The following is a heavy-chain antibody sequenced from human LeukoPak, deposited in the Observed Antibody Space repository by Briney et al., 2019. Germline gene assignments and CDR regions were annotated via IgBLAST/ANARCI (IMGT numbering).Heavy chain of an antibody. CDR2: IYHSGST. Sequence: SETLSLTCTVSGYSISSGYYWGWIRQPPGKGLEWIGSIYHSGSTYYNPSLKSRVTISVDTSKNQFSLKLSSVTAADTAVYYCARVVGYNQGYWGQGTLVTVSS. CDR1: GYSISSGYY. V-gene: IGHV4-38-2*02. D-gene: IGHD5-24*01. J-gene: IGHJ4*02. CDR3: ARVVGYNQGY.